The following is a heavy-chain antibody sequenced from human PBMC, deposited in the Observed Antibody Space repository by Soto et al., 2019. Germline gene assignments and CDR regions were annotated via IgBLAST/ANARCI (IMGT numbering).Heavy chain of an antibody. V-gene: IGHV4-61*01. CDR3: ASSWWWAPSHYYFDY. CDR2: IYYSGST. J-gene: IGHJ4*02. D-gene: IGHD2-8*02. Sequence: PSETLSLTCTVSGGSVSSGSYYWSWIRQPPGKGLEWIGYIYYSGSTNYNPSLKSRVTIPVDTSKNQFSLKLSSVTAADTAVYHCASSWWWAPSHYYFDYWGQGTLVTVSS. CDR1: GGSVSSGSYY.